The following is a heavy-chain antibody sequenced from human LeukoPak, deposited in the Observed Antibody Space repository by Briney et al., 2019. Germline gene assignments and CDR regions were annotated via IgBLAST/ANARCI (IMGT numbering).Heavy chain of an antibody. V-gene: IGHV6-1*01. CDR1: GDSVSSNSAA. J-gene: IGHJ5*02. CDR3: ARYHMVNRGVNWFDP. D-gene: IGHD4-23*01. CDR2: TYYRSKWYN. Sequence: SQTLSLTCAISGDSVSSNSAAWNWMRQSPSSGLEWLGRTYYRSKWYNDYAVSVKSRITINPDRSKNQFSLQLNSVTPEDTAVYYCARYHMVNRGVNWFDPWGQGILVTVSS.